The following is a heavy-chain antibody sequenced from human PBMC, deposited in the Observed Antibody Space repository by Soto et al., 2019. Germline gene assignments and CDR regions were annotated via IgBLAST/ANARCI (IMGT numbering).Heavy chain of an antibody. CDR3: AKDHRRYCSGGSCYSFDY. CDR2: ISYDGSNK. V-gene: IGHV3-30*18. D-gene: IGHD2-15*01. CDR1: GFTFSSYG. Sequence: GGSLRLSCAASGFTFSSYGMHWVRQAPGKGLEWVAVISYDGSNKYYADSVKGRFTISRDNSKNTLYLQMNSLGAEDTAVYYCAKDHRRYCSGGSCYSFDYWGQGTLVTVSS. J-gene: IGHJ4*02.